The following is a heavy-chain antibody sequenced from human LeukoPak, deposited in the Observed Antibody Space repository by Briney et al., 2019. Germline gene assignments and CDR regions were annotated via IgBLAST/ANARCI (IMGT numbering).Heavy chain of an antibody. CDR1: GYTFSNYG. D-gene: IGHD2-2*01. CDR3: ARGARISSSWYSSV. V-gene: IGHV1-18*01. J-gene: IGHJ4*02. CDR2: ISAYNNNT. Sequence: ASVKVSCKTSGYTFSNYGVSWVRQAPGQGLEWMGWISAYNNNTNYAQKFQGRLTMTTDTSTSTAYMELRGLRSDDTAVYYCARGARISSSWYSSVWGQGTLITVS.